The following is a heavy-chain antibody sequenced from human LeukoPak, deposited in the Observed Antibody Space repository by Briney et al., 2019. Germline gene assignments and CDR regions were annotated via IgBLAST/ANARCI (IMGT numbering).Heavy chain of an antibody. V-gene: IGHV4-59*12. CDR2: IYYSGST. J-gene: IGHJ4*02. D-gene: IGHD2-2*02. CDR1: GGSISSYY. CDR3: ARGRGGCSSTSCYNPQQVERYFEY. Sequence: SETLSLTCTVSGGSISSYYWCWIRQPPGKGLEWIGYIYYSGSTNYNPSLKSRVTISVDTSKNQFSLKLSSVTAADTAVYYCARGRGGCSSTSCYNPQQVERYFEYWGQGTLVTVSS.